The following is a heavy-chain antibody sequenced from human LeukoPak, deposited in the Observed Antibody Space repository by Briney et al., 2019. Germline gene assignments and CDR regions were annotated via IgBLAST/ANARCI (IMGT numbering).Heavy chain of an antibody. D-gene: IGHD2-2*01. CDR3: ARARSRYCSSTSCYLDY. J-gene: IGHJ4*02. Sequence: VASPKVSCKASGYTFTSYDINCVRPATGQGLEWMGWMNPNSGNTGYAQKFQGRVTMTRNTSISTAYMELSSLRSEDTAVYYCARARSRYCSSTSCYLDYWGQGTLVTVSS. CDR2: MNPNSGNT. V-gene: IGHV1-8*01. CDR1: GYTFTSYD.